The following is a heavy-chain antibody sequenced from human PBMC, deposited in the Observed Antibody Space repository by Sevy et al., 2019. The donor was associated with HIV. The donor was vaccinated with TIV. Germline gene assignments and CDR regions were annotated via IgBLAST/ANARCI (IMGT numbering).Heavy chain of an antibody. CDR1: GFTFSSYA. Sequence: GGSLRLSCAASGFTFSSYAMHWVRQAPGNGLEWVAVISYDGSNKYYADSVKGRFTISRDNSKNTLYLQMNSLRAEDTAVYYCAKVNRDSSGYYSDAFDISGQGTMVTVSS. V-gene: IGHV3-30*04. J-gene: IGHJ3*02. CDR3: AKVNRDSSGYYSDAFDI. CDR2: ISYDGSNK. D-gene: IGHD3-22*01.